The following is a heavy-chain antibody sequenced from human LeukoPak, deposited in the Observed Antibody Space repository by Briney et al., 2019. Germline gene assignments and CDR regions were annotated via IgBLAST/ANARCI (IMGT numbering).Heavy chain of an antibody. J-gene: IGHJ4*02. D-gene: IGHD6-19*01. CDR1: GFTFNSLD. Sequence: GGSLRLSCAASGFTFNSLDMSWVRQAPGKGLEWVSAISGGGRTYFADSVKGRFSISRDNSKNTLNLQMNSLRAEDTALYYCAKVRGSSGWINDYWGQGTLVTVSS. V-gene: IGHV3-23*01. CDR2: ISGGGRT. CDR3: AKVRGSSGWINDY.